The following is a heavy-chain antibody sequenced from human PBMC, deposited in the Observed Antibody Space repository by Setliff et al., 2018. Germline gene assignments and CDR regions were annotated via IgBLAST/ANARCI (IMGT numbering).Heavy chain of an antibody. J-gene: IGHJ5*02. CDR1: GDSFSGYF. Sequence: SLTCAVYGDSFSGYFWTWIRQPPGRGLEWIGDIDQSGSTNYNPSLKSRLTISVDTSKNQFSLSLSSVTAADTAVYYCAGGAFGSRWYVRPWFDPWGQGTLVTVSS. CDR2: IDQSGST. CDR3: AGGAFGSRWYVRPWFDP. D-gene: IGHD6-13*01. V-gene: IGHV4-34*01.